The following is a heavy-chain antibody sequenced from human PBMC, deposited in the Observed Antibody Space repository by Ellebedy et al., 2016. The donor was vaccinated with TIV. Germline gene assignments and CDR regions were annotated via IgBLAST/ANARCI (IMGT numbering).Heavy chain of an antibody. Sequence: GESLKISCAASGFTFSYYWMHWVRQTPGKGLVWVSRINSDGSITSYADSMKGRFTISRDNSKNTLYLQVNSLRAEDTAVYYCARDPVGVGPAFDIWGQGTMVTVSS. V-gene: IGHV3-74*01. CDR2: INSDGSIT. CDR1: GFTFSYYW. D-gene: IGHD4-23*01. J-gene: IGHJ3*02. CDR3: ARDPVGVGPAFDI.